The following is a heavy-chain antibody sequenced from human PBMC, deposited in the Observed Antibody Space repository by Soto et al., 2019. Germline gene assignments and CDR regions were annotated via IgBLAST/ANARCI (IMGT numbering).Heavy chain of an antibody. CDR1: GGSISSSSYY. CDR2: VYHSGNT. CDR3: GRHAPTGVRGVGLDV. D-gene: IGHD3-10*01. J-gene: IGHJ6*02. Sequence: QLQLQESGPGLIKPSETLSLTCIVSGGSISSSSYYWGWIRQPPGKGLEWMGSVYHSGNTHNNPSLKSRATVSVDLSNNQFSLKLTSVTAAYTAVYYCGRHAPTGVRGVGLDVWGQGTTVTVSS. V-gene: IGHV4-39*01.